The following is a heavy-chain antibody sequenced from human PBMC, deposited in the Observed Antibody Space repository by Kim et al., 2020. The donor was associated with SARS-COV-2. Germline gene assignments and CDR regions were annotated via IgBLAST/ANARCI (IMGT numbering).Heavy chain of an antibody. Sequence: YSQKFQGSVTITRDTSASTAYMELSSLRSEDTAVYYCARESYGRVYGMDVWGQGTTVTVSS. V-gene: IGHV1-3*01. J-gene: IGHJ6*02. CDR3: ARESYGRVYGMDV. D-gene: IGHD3-10*01.